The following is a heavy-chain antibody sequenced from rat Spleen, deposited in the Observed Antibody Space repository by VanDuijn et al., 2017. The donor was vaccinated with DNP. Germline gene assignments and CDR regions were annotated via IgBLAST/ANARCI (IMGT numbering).Heavy chain of an antibody. V-gene: IGHV4-2*01. CDR2: LNRDGSTI. CDR1: GFNFNDYW. Sequence: EVHLVESGGGLVQPGRSLKLSCVASGFNFNDYWMGWVRHAPGKGLEWIGELNRDGSTINYTPSLKDKVTLSRDNAQNTLYLEMRNLGSEDMATYYCARYSLIKRMWDYWGQVVTVTVSS. J-gene: IGHJ2*01. CDR3: ARYSLIKRMWDY. D-gene: IGHD1-2*01.